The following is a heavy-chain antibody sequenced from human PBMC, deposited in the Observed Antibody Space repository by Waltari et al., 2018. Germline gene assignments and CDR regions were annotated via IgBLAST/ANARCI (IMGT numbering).Heavy chain of an antibody. V-gene: IGHV4-34*01. CDR3: ARGGYCSSTSCYRYFDY. D-gene: IGHD2-2*01. J-gene: IGHJ4*02. CDR1: GGSFSGYY. CDR2: INYSGST. Sequence: QVQLQQWGAGLLKPSETLSLTCAVYGGSFSGYYWSGLRQPPGKGREWIGEINYSGSTNYNPSIKSRVTISVDTSKNQFSLKLSSVTAADTAVYYCARGGYCSSTSCYRYFDYWGQGTLVTVSS.